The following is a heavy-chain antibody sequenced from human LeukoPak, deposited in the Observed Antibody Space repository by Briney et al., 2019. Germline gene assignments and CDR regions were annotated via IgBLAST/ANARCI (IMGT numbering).Heavy chain of an antibody. D-gene: IGHD6-13*01. J-gene: IGHJ4*02. CDR2: IYYGGGT. CDR1: GDSISSSFYY. Sequence: SETLSLTCTVSGDSISSSFYYWGWIRQPPGKGLEWIGSIYYGGGTHYNPSLKSRATIFLDTSMNQFSLRLTSVTAADTAVYYCARERGTALFDYWGQGTLVTVSS. V-gene: IGHV4-39*07. CDR3: ARERGTALFDY.